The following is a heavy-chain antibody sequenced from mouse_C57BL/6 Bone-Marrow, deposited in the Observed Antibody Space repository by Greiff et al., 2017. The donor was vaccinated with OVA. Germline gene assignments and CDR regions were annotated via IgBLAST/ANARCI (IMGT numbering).Heavy chain of an antibody. V-gene: IGHV5-4*01. CDR3: ARDGCSFAY. CDR1: GFTFSSYA. J-gene: IGHJ3*01. CDR2: ISDGGSYT. Sequence: EVKVEESGGGLVKPGGSLKLSCAASGFTFSSYAMSWVRQTPEKRLEWVATISDGGSYTYYPDNVKGRFTISRDNAKNNLYLQMSHLKSEDTAMYYCARDGCSFAYWGQGTLVTVSA.